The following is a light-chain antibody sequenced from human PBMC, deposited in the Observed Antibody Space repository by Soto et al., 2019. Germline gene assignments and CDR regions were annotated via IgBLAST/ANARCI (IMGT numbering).Light chain of an antibody. CDR2: RTS. CDR3: QQYREWPLT. V-gene: IGKV3-15*01. J-gene: IGKJ4*01. Sequence: EIVMTQSPATLSVSQGETATLSCRASKSVNNNLAWYQQKPGQAPRLLIYRTSTRATGVPARISGSGSGTEFTLTISSPQSEEFAVFYCQQYREWPLTFGGGTNVELK. CDR1: KSVNNN.